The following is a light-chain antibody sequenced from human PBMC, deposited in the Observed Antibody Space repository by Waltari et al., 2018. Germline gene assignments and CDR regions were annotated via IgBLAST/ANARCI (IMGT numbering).Light chain of an antibody. CDR2: GQE. Sequence: SSEVTQDPHVSVALGQTDTIPCRGDSFRRYYASWYRQRPGQAPVLLLYGQERPSGVPDRFSGSTSGDTAYLTISGAQAGDEADYYCLSRDTPSTRVFGGGTRLTVV. J-gene: IGLJ2*01. V-gene: IGLV3-19*01. CDR1: SFRRYY. CDR3: LSRDTPSTRV.